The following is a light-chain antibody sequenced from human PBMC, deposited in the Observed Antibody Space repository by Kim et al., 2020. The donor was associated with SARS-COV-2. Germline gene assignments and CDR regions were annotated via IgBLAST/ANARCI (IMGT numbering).Light chain of an antibody. CDR1: QSISSW. Sequence: DIQMTQSPSTLSASVGDRVTITSRASQSISSWLAWYQQKPGKAPKLLIYKASSLESGVPSRFSGSGSGTEFTLTISSLQPDDFATYYCQQYNSSPWTFGQGTKVDIK. V-gene: IGKV1-5*03. J-gene: IGKJ1*01. CDR2: KAS. CDR3: QQYNSSPWT.